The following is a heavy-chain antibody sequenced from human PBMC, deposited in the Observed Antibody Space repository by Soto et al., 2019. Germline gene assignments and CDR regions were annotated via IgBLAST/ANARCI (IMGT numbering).Heavy chain of an antibody. CDR1: GFTFSDHF. Sequence: EVQLVESGGGLVQPGGSLRLSCAASGFTFSDHFMDWVRQAPGKGLEWVGRTRNKAKSYTTEYAASVKGKFTISRDDSKDSKYQQMDSLKTEDTAVYFCARSGRDGSTWSDDSFDIWGPGTMVTVSS. J-gene: IGHJ3*02. CDR2: TRNKAKSYTT. D-gene: IGHD3-10*01. CDR3: ARSGRDGSTWSDDSFDI. V-gene: IGHV3-72*01.